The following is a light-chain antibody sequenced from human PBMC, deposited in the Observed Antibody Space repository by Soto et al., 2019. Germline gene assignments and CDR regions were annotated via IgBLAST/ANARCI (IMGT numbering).Light chain of an antibody. CDR2: AAS. CDR3: QKYNSAPFP. J-gene: IGKJ3*01. Sequence: DIQMTQSPSSLSASVGDRVTITCRASQAINNYLAWYQQKPGQLPKLLIQAASTLQSRVPSRFGGTKSGTEFHLPLRRLQPEDVGTLYCQKYNSAPFPFRPGAKVAIK. V-gene: IGKV1-27*01. CDR1: QAINNY.